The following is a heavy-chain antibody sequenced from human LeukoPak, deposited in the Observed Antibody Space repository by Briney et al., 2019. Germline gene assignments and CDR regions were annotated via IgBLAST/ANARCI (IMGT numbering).Heavy chain of an antibody. CDR2: IYYSGST. D-gene: IGHD6-6*01. CDR1: GDSISSTSYY. J-gene: IGHJ5*02. Sequence: PSETLSLTCTVSGDSISSTSYYWAWIRQPPGKWREWIGSIYYSGSTNYNPSLKSRVTISVDTSKNQFSLKLSSVTAADTAVYFCARILGLSSSDNYEECFYPWGQGTPVTVSS. CDR3: ARILGLSSSDNYEECFYP. V-gene: IGHV4-39*07.